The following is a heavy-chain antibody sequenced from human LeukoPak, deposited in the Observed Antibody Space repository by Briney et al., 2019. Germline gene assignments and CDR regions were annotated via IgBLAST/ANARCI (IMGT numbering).Heavy chain of an antibody. V-gene: IGHV3-21*01. CDR2: ISSCRAYI. CDR1: GFIFSTYS. J-gene: IGHJ4*02. Sequence: GGSLKLSCGASGFIFSTYSMNWVRQAPGKGLEWVASISSCRAYIFYADSLKGRFTISRDNAKNSLYLQMNSLRAEDTAVYYCARGDTADLGRRRKPTTSDYWGQGTLVTVSS. CDR3: ARGDTADLGRRRKPTTSDY. D-gene: IGHD5-18*01.